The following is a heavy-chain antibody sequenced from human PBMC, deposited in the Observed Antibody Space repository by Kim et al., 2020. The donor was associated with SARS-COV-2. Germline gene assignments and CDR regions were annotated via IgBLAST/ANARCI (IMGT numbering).Heavy chain of an antibody. D-gene: IGHD3-3*01. Sequence: ASVKVSCKVSGYTLTELSMHWVRQAPGKGLEWMGGFDPEDGETIYAQKFHGRVTMTEDTPTDTAYIELSSLRSEDTAVYYCSTDHYDFWSGNLGYSGQGT. CDR1: GYTLTELS. J-gene: IGHJ4*02. CDR3: STDHYDFWSGNLGY. V-gene: IGHV1-24*01. CDR2: FDPEDGET.